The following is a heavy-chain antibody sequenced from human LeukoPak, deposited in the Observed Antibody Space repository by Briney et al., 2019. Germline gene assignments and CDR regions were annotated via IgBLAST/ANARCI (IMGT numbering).Heavy chain of an antibody. CDR2: IYHSGNT. Sequence: SGTLSLTCAVSGGSIISSNWWSWVRQPPGKGLEWIGEIYHSGNTNYNPSLKSRVTISIDKSRNQFSLKLSSVTAADTAVYYCARSVGGYYYYMDVWGQGTTVTVSS. CDR1: GGSIISSNW. J-gene: IGHJ6*03. CDR3: ARSVGGYYYYMDV. V-gene: IGHV4-4*02.